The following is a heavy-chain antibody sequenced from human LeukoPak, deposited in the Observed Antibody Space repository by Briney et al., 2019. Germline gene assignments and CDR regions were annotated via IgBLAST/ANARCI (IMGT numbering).Heavy chain of an antibody. D-gene: IGHD2-15*01. CDR1: GGTFSSYA. J-gene: IGHJ4*02. CDR3: ARIFGTEGYCSGGSCYSADY. Sequence: SVKVSCKASGGTFSSYAISWVRQAPGQGLEWMGGIIPMFGTANYAQKFQGRVTITTDESTSTAYMELSSLRSEDTAVYYCARIFGTEGYCSGGSCYSADYWGQGTLVTVSS. V-gene: IGHV1-69*05. CDR2: IIPMFGTA.